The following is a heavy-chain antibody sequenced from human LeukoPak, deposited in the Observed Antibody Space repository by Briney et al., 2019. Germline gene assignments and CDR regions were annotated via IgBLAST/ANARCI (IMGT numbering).Heavy chain of an antibody. CDR3: AGDSGYPGY. CDR1: GGSFSGYY. V-gene: IGHV4-34*01. D-gene: IGHD5-12*01. J-gene: IGHJ4*02. CDR2: INHSGST. Sequence: SETLSLTCAVYGGSFSGYYWSWIRQPPGKGLEWVGEINHSGSTNYNPSLKSRVTIPVDTSKNQFSLKLSSVTAADTAVYYCAGDSGYPGYWGQGTLVTVSS.